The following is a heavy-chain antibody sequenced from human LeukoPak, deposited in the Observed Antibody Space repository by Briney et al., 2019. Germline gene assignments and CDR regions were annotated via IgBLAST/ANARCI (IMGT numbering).Heavy chain of an antibody. CDR3: ARFPGAVGSFDY. J-gene: IGHJ4*02. Sequence: GGSLRLSCAASGFTFSDYYMSWIRQAPGKGLEWISYITSSGGYTNYADAVKGRFTISRDNAKKSLYLQMNSLRAEDTAVYYCARFPGAVGSFDYWGQGTLVTVSS. CDR1: GFTFSDYY. V-gene: IGHV3-11*03. D-gene: IGHD2-2*01. CDR2: ITSSGGYT.